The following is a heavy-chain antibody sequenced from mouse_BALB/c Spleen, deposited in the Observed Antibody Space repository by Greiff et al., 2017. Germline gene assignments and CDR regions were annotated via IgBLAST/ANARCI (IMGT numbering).Heavy chain of an antibody. V-gene: IGHV1-87*01. J-gene: IGHJ2*01. D-gene: IGHD2-4*01. CDR1: GYTFTSYW. CDR2: IYPGDGDT. CDR3: AREGDYDEGGHYFDY. Sequence: VKLMESGAELARPGASVKLSCKASGYTFTSYWMQWVKQRPGQGLEWIGAIYPGDGDTRYTQKFKGKATLTADKSSSTAYMQLSSLASEDSAVYYCAREGDYDEGGHYFDYWGQGTTLTVSS.